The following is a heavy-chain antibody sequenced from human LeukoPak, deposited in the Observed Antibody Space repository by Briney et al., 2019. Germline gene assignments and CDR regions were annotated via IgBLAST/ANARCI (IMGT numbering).Heavy chain of an antibody. CDR3: ARGQGRVVPAAMMFYYYGMDV. Sequence: SVKVSCKASGGTFSSYAISWVRQAPGQGLEWMGGIIPIFGTANYAQKFQGRVTITADESTSTAYMELSSLRSEDTAVYYCARGQGRVVPAAMMFYYYGMDVWGQGTTVTVSS. CDR1: GGTFSSYA. D-gene: IGHD2-2*01. J-gene: IGHJ6*02. V-gene: IGHV1-69*13. CDR2: IIPIFGTA.